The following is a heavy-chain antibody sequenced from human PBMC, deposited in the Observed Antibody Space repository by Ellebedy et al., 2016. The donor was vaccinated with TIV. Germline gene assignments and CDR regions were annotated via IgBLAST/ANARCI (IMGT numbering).Heavy chain of an antibody. CDR1: GFTFSSYW. CDR2: IKQDGSEK. CDR3: ARERMVRGVTYSAYHGMDA. J-gene: IGHJ6*02. Sequence: GGSLRLSXAASGFTFSSYWISWVRQAPGKGLEWVANIKQDGSEKYYVDSVKGRFTISRDNAKNSLYLQMNSLRAEDTAVYYCARERMVRGVTYSAYHGMDAWGQGTTVTVSS. V-gene: IGHV3-7*01. D-gene: IGHD3-10*01.